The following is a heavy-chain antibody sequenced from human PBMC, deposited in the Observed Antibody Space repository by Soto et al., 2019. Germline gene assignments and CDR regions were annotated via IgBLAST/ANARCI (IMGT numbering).Heavy chain of an antibody. CDR1: GASFTDGSLF. CDR2: TYIGGMT. Sequence: SETLSLSCTVSGASFTDGSLFWGWIRQSPGRGVEWIASTYIGGMTYYNPSLRSRVTISVYTSKSQFSLRLNSVTAADTAVYYGPTEPETFSPAGYYVMWCDRWGQRTLVTVSS. V-gene: IGHV4-39*01. D-gene: IGHD3-22*01. CDR3: PTEPETFSPAGYYVMWCDR. J-gene: IGHJ5*01.